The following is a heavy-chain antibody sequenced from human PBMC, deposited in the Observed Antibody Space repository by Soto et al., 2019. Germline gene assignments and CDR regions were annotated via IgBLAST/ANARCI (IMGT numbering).Heavy chain of an antibody. D-gene: IGHD2-2*01. Sequence: HPGGSLRLSCAASGLTFSSYDMHWVRQDTGKGLEWVSAIGTAGDTYYPGSVKGRFTISRENAKNSLYLQMNSLRAGDTAVYYCARVACISTSCHYDYWGQGTLVTVSS. V-gene: IGHV3-13*01. CDR1: GLTFSSYD. J-gene: IGHJ4*02. CDR3: ARVACISTSCHYDY. CDR2: IGTAGDT.